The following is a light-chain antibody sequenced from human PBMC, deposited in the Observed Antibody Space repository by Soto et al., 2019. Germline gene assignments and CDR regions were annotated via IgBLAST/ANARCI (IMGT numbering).Light chain of an antibody. CDR2: EVS. CDR1: SSDIGGYKY. V-gene: IGLV2-14*01. Sequence: QSVLTQPASVSGSLGQSITISCTGTSSDIGGYKYVSWYQQHPGKAPKLIIFEVSNRPSGVSDRFSGSNSGNTASLTVSGLQAEDEADYYCSSYAGSNMGVFGTGTKLTVL. CDR3: SSYAGSNMGV. J-gene: IGLJ1*01.